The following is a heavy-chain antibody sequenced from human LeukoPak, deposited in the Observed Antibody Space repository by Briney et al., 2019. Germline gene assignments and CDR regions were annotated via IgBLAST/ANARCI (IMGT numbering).Heavy chain of an antibody. CDR2: INPNSGDT. CDR3: ARGRALRRFDY. D-gene: IGHD3-10*01. J-gene: IGHJ4*02. V-gene: IGHV1-8*02. CDR1: GYTFTSYN. Sequence: ASVKVSCKASGYTFTSYNINSVRPATGQGLEWMWSINPNSGDTGYTQKFHGRVTMTRNTSISTAYMELSILRSEDTSVYYCARGRALRRFDYWGQGTLVTASS.